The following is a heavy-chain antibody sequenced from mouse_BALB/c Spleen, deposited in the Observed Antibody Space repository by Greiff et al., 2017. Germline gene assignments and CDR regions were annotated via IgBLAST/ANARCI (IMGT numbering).Heavy chain of an antibody. V-gene: IGHV5-9-4*01. CDR3: ARAYYGYDGAWFAY. CDR2: ISSGGSYT. J-gene: IGHJ3*01. Sequence: DVKLVESGGGLVKPGGSLKLSCAASGFTFSSYAMSWVRQSPEKRLEWVAEISSGGSYTYYPDTVTGRFTISRDNAKNTLYLEMSSLRSEDTAMYYCARAYYGYDGAWFAYWGQGTLVTVSA. CDR1: GFTFSSYA. D-gene: IGHD2-2*01.